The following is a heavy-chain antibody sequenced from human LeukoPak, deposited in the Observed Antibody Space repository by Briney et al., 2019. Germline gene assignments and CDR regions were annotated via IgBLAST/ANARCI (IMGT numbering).Heavy chain of an antibody. CDR3: ARGVWPSAYYYYGMDV. Sequence: SETPSLTCTVSGGSISSYYWTWIRQPPGKGLEWIGYIYHSGSTNYDPSLKSRVTISVDTSKNQFSLKLGSVTAADTAVYYCARGVWPSAYYYYGMDVWGQGTTVIVSS. V-gene: IGHV4-59*01. CDR2: IYHSGST. CDR1: GGSISSYY. J-gene: IGHJ6*02. D-gene: IGHD3-16*01.